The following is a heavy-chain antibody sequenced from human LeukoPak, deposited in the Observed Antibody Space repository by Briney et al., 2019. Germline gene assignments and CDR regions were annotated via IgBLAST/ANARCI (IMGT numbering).Heavy chain of an antibody. Sequence: GASVKVSCKASGGTFSSYAISWVRQAPGQGLEWMGGIIPIFGTANYAQKFQGRVTITADESTSTAYMELSGLRSEDTAVYYCAGGYPNWFDPWGQGTLVTVSS. CDR2: IIPIFGTA. D-gene: IGHD3-22*01. V-gene: IGHV1-69*13. CDR1: GGTFSSYA. CDR3: AGGYPNWFDP. J-gene: IGHJ5*02.